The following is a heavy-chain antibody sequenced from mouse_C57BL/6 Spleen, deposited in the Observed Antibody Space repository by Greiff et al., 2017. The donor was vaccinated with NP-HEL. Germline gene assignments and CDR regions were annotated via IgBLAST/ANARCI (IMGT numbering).Heavy chain of an antibody. V-gene: IGHV1-64*01. Sequence: QVQLQQPGAELVKPGASVKLSCKASGYTFTSYWMHWVKQRPGQGLEWIAMIHPNSGSTNYNEKFKSKATLTVDKSSSTAYMQLSSLTSEDSAVYYCARSVYWYFDVWGTGTTVTVSS. CDR1: GYTFTSYW. J-gene: IGHJ1*03. CDR2: IHPNSGST. CDR3: ARSVYWYFDV.